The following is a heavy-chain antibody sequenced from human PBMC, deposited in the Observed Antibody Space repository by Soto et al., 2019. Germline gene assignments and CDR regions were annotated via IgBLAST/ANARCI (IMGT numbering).Heavy chain of an antibody. D-gene: IGHD2-2*01. J-gene: IGHJ6*02. CDR1: GYTFTSYG. CDR2: ISAYNGNT. Sequence: QVQLVQSGAEVKKPGASVKVSCKASGYTFTSYGISWVRQAPGQGLEWMGWISAYNGNTNYAQKLQGRVTMTTDTSTSTAYIELRSLRSDDTAVYYCARDLGCSSTSCSLAVYYYYGMDVWGQGTTVTVSS. CDR3: ARDLGCSSTSCSLAVYYYYGMDV. V-gene: IGHV1-18*04.